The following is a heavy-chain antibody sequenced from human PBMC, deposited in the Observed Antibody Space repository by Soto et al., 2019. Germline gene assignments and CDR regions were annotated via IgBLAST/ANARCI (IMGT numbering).Heavy chain of an antibody. Sequence: PAETLCSNGTVSGGSISSSSYCWGWIRQPPGKGLEWIGSIYYSGSTYYNPSLKSRVTISLDTSKNQFSLKLSSVTAADTAVYYCARHGSIAGAGTVRDYWGYGTLVT. V-gene: IGHV4-39*01. D-gene: IGHD6-13*01. CDR3: ARHGSIAGAGTVRDY. CDR1: GGSISSSSYC. J-gene: IGHJ4*01. CDR2: IYYSGST.